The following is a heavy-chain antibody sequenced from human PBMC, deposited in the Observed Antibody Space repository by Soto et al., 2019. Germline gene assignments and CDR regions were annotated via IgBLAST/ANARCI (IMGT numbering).Heavy chain of an antibody. J-gene: IGHJ6*03. CDR1: GYTFTSYG. Sequence: QVQLVQSGAEVKKPGASVKVSCKASGYTFTSYGISWVRQAPGQGLEWMGWISAYNGNTNYAQKLQGRVTMTTDTSTSTAYMELRSLRSDDTAVYYCARRSTYSKYEQHYYYYYYMDVWGKGTTVTVSS. V-gene: IGHV1-18*01. CDR3: ARRSTYSKYEQHYYYYYYMDV. D-gene: IGHD4-4*01. CDR2: ISAYNGNT.